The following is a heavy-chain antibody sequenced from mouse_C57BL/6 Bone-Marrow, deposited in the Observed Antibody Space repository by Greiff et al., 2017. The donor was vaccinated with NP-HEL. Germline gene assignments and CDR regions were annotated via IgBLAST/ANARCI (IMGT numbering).Heavy chain of an antibody. Sequence: QFHLPPSGAGRVKPGASVKLSCKASGYTFTSYWMHWVKQRPGQGLEWIGYMKCSSGYTKYNQKFKDKATLTADKSSSTDYMQLSSLTYEDSAVYYCAREKRDGSSYWFACWGQGTLVTVSA. CDR1: GYTFTSYW. CDR3: AREKRDGSSYWFAC. V-gene: IGHV1-7*01. D-gene: IGHD1-1*01. CDR2: MKCSSGYT. J-gene: IGHJ3*01.